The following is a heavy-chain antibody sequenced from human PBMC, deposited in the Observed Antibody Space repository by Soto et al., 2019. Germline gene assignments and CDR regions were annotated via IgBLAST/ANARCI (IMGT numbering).Heavy chain of an antibody. Sequence: ASVKVSCKVSGYTLTELSMHWVRQAPGKGLEWMGGFDPEDGETIYAQKFQGRVTMTEDTSTDTAYMELSSLRSEDTAVYYCASYDFWSGSYYYGMDVWGQGTTVTVSS. CDR3: ASYDFWSGSYYYGMDV. D-gene: IGHD3-3*01. CDR1: GYTLTELS. V-gene: IGHV1-24*01. CDR2: FDPEDGET. J-gene: IGHJ6*02.